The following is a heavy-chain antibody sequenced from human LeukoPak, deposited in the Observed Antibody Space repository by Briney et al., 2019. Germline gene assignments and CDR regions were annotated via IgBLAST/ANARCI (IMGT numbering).Heavy chain of an antibody. Sequence: SETLSLTCTVSGGSISSIAYYWGWVRQPPGIGLEWIGSIYYTGSTYYNPSLKSRVTISVDTSKNQFSLKLSSVSAADTAVYFCARHPSRSLFTVTTFDNWGQGTLVTVSS. D-gene: IGHD1-26*01. CDR2: IYYTGST. J-gene: IGHJ4*02. CDR3: ARHPSRSLFTVTTFDN. V-gene: IGHV4-39*01. CDR1: GGSISSIAYY.